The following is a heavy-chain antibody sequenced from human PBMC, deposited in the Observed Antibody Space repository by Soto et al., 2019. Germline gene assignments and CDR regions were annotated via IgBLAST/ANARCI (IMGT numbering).Heavy chain of an antibody. J-gene: IGHJ6*02. D-gene: IGHD2-2*01. CDR1: GGSISSSNW. CDR3: ARVVGGYYYGMDV. Sequence: QVQLQESGPGLVKPSGTLSLTCAVSGGSISSSNWWSWVRQPPGKGLEWIGEIYHSGSTNYNPSLKSRVTIPVDKSKNQFSLKLSSVTDADTAVYYCARVVGGYYYGMDVWGQGTTVTVSS. CDR2: IYHSGST. V-gene: IGHV4-4*02.